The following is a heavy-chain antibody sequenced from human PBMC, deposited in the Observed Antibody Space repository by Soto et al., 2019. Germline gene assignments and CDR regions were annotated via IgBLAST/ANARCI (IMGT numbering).Heavy chain of an antibody. CDR2: IYYSGST. Sequence: PSETLSLTCAVYGGSFSGHFCSWVRQPPGKGLEWIGYIYYSGSTNYNPSLKSRVTISVDTSKNQFSLKLSSVTAADTAVYYCARLGAYYQSLDPWGPGTLVTVSS. V-gene: IGHV4-59*08. CDR3: ARLGAYYQSLDP. D-gene: IGHD2-21*01. J-gene: IGHJ5*02. CDR1: GGSFSGHF.